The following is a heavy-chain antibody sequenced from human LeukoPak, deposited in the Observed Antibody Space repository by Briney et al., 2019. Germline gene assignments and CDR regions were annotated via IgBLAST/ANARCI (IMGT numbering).Heavy chain of an antibody. CDR2: IYHNGDT. J-gene: IGHJ2*01. V-gene: IGHV4-39*02. CDR1: DGSIRSSSYR. Sequence: SETLSLTCTVSDGSIRSSSYRWGWIRQSPGMVLEWIGNIYHNGDTYYNPSLRSRVPLSVDTSKNHFSLKMTSVTAADTASYYCARLNRGTWFFDLWGRGTLVVVSS. CDR3: ARLNRGTWFFDL.